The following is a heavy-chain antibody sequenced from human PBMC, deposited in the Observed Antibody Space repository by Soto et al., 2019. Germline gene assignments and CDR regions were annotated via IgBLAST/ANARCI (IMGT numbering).Heavy chain of an antibody. V-gene: IGHV1-24*01. Sequence: GASVKVSCKVSGYTLTELSMHWVRQAPGKGLEWMGGFDPEDGETIYAQKFQGRVTMTEDTSTDTAYMELSSLRSEDTAVYYCATDSLYCSSTSCYVYWGQGTLVTVLL. CDR3: ATDSLYCSSTSCYVY. J-gene: IGHJ4*02. CDR2: FDPEDGET. CDR1: GYTLTELS. D-gene: IGHD2-2*01.